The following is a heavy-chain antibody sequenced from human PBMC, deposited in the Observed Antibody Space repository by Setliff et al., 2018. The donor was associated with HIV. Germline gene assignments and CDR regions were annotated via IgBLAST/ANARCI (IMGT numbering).Heavy chain of an antibody. Sequence: PSETLSLTCNVSGSSFSSGIYYWTWIRQQPGEGLEWIGYISYSGSTYYNPSLKSRLTMSIDTSKSHFSLNLNSVTAADTAVYYCARGTTSITFDYWSQGTLVTVSS. J-gene: IGHJ4*02. CDR2: ISYSGST. D-gene: IGHD1-1*01. CDR3: ARGTTSITFDY. V-gene: IGHV4-31*03. CDR1: GSSFSSGIYY.